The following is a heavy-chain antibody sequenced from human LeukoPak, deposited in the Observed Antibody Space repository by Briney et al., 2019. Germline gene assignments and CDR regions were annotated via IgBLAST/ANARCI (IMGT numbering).Heavy chain of an antibody. CDR2: ISKNGDST. V-gene: IGHV3-43*02. CDR3: TKGDRSGSYYNYFGP. D-gene: IGHD1-26*01. Sequence: GGSLRLSCAASGFTFDDFAMHWVRHAPGKGLEWVSLISKNGDSTYYADSVRGRFTISRDNSRATLYLEMNSLRTEDTVLYYCTKGDRSGSYYNYFGPWGQGTLATVSS. CDR1: GFTFDDFA. J-gene: IGHJ5*02.